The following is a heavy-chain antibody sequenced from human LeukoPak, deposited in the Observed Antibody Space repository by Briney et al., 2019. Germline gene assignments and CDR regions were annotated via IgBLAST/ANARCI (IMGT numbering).Heavy chain of an antibody. Sequence: PGGSLRLSYAASGFTFSSYAMSWVRQAPGKGLEWVSAISGSGGSTYYADSAKGRFTISRDNSKNTLYLQMNSLRAEDTAVYYCAKDSSDGYFVRANWFDPWGQGTLVTVSS. CDR2: ISGSGGST. D-gene: IGHD5-24*01. CDR3: AKDSSDGYFVRANWFDP. J-gene: IGHJ5*02. CDR1: GFTFSSYA. V-gene: IGHV3-23*01.